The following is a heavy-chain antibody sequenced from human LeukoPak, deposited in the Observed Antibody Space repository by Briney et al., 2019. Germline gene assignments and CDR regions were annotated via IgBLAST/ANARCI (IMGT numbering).Heavy chain of an antibody. V-gene: IGHV4-30-2*01. CDR3: AKVQRGYNYGSGRFDP. J-gene: IGHJ5*02. D-gene: IGHD5-18*01. CDR2: IYLSGSA. CDR1: GGSIFSGGYS. Sequence: PSQTLSLTCAVSGGSIFSGGYSWSWIRQPPGKGLEWIGYIYLSGSAYYNPSLKSRVTISIDTSKNQFSLNLTSVTAADTAVYYCAKVQRGYNYGSGRFDPWGQGTLVTVSS.